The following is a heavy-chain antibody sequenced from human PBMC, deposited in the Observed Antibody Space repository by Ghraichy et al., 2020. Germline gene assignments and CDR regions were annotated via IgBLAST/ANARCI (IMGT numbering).Heavy chain of an antibody. Sequence: ASVKVSCKASGYTFNGYYLHWVRQAPGQGLEWMGWINPNTGDTNYAQKFQGRVAMTRDPSINTAYMHLSGLTSDDTAVYYCAVLDYYFVVDVWGQGTPVTVSS. J-gene: IGHJ6*02. V-gene: IGHV1-2*02. CDR2: INPNTGDT. CDR1: GYTFNGYY. CDR3: AVLDYYFVVDV.